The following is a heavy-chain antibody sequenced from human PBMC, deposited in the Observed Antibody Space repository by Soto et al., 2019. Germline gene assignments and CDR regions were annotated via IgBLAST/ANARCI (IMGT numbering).Heavy chain of an antibody. D-gene: IGHD2-2*01. CDR2: ISGSGGST. Sequence: EVQLLESGGGLVQPGGSLRLSCAASGFTFSSYAMNWVRQAPGKGLEWVSTISGSGGSTYYANSVKGRFTISRDNSKNTLYLQLNSLRADDTALYYCAKHGGFTSSPSYFHYWGQGTLVTVSS. CDR3: AKHGGFTSSPSYFHY. CDR1: GFTFSSYA. V-gene: IGHV3-23*01. J-gene: IGHJ4*02.